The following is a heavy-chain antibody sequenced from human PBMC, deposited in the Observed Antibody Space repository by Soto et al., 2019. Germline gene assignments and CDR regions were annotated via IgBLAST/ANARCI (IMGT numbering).Heavy chain of an antibody. CDR3: VKDLLHNTLTTCGS. V-gene: IGHV3-30*18. Sequence: QVQLVESGGGVVQPGRSLRLSCAASGFTFDSYGMHWVRQAPGKGLEWVAVISSDGNNKYYADSVKGRFSIYRDNFNNILYLQMSSLRVEDTAVYYCVKDLLHNTLTTCGSRGQGTLVTVSS. CDR1: GFTFDSYG. J-gene: IGHJ4*02. CDR2: ISSDGNNK. D-gene: IGHD4-17*01.